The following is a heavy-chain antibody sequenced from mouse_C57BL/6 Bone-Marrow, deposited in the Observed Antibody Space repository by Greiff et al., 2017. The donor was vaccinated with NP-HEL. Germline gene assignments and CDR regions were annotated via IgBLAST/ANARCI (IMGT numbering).Heavy chain of an antibody. Sequence: QVQLQQSGPELVKPGASVKISCKASGYTFTDYYINWVKQRPGQGLEWIGWIFPGSGSTYYNEKFKGKATLTVDKSSSTAYMLLSSLTSEDSAVYFCAPITTVVAWYFDVWGTGTTVTVSS. CDR3: APITTVVAWYFDV. D-gene: IGHD1-1*01. CDR2: IFPGSGST. CDR1: GYTFTDYY. J-gene: IGHJ1*03. V-gene: IGHV1-75*01.